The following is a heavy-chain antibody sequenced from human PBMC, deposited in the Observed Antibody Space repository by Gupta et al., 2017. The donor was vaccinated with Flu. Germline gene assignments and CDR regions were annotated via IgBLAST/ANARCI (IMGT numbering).Heavy chain of an antibody. CDR2: ISWNSNSE. D-gene: IGHD2-15*01. CDR1: ASTFDDYA. J-gene: IGHJ4*02. CDR3: AKDHLGYCSSSSCRGVD. Sequence: EVELVGSGGGLVQPGGSLRISCTASASTFDDYAMHWVRQITGKGMQWVSGISWNSNSEAYADSVKGRFTIYRDNAKNSLYLQMNSLRPEDTALYYCAKDHLGYCSSSSCRGVDWGQGTRGTVAS. V-gene: IGHV3-9*01.